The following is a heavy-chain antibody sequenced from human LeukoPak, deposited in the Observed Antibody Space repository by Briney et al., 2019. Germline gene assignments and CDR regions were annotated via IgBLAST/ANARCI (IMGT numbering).Heavy chain of an antibody. CDR3: ARHVYYDILTGYYSDWFDP. CDR1: GGSISSSSYY. CDR2: IYYSGST. D-gene: IGHD3-9*01. V-gene: IGHV4-39*01. J-gene: IGHJ5*02. Sequence: PSETLSLTCTVSGGSISSSSYYWGWIRQPPGKGLEWIGSIYYSGSTYYNPSLKSRVTLPVDTSKNQFSLKLSSVTAADTAVYYCARHVYYDILTGYYSDWFDPWGQGTLVTVSS.